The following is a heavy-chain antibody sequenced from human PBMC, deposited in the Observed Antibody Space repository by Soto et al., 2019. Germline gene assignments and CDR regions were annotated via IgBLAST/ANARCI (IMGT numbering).Heavy chain of an antibody. CDR2: IHYSGIT. D-gene: IGHD2-21*01. Sequence: QVQLLESGPGLVNLSETLSLTCTVSGVSMTSYYWTWIRQPPGKGLEWVGNIHYSGITSYNPSLKSRVTIVVDTSKTHFSLNLSPVTAADTAVYYGARLNRFHHYSYMDVWGKGTTVTASS. CDR1: GVSMTSYY. CDR3: ARLNRFHHYSYMDV. J-gene: IGHJ6*03. V-gene: IGHV4-59*08.